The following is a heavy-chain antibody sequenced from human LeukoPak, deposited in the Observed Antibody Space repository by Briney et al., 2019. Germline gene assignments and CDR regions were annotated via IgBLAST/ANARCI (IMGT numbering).Heavy chain of an antibody. CDR3: AKGGQWLAPGLDL. V-gene: IGHV3-30*02. CDR1: GFTFSNYG. Sequence: GGSLRLSCAASGFTFSNYGMHWVRQAPGKGLYWVAFIRYDGSDEFYADSVKGRFTISRDNSKNTHYLQMNSLREEDTAVYYCAKGGQWLAPGLDLWGQGTLVTVSS. D-gene: IGHD6-19*01. J-gene: IGHJ5*02. CDR2: IRYDGSDE.